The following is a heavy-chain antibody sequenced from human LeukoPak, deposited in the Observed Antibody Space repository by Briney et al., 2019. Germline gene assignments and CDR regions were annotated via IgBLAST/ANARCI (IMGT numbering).Heavy chain of an antibody. Sequence: GGSLRLSCAAAGFTFSNYNMIWVRQAPGKGLEWVSDISSSRSNINYADSVKGRFTISRDNARNSLYLLMSSLTAEDTAVYYCARVLTNYYYMDVWGKGTTVTVSS. J-gene: IGHJ6*03. D-gene: IGHD3-9*01. CDR3: ARVLTNYYYMDV. V-gene: IGHV3-48*04. CDR2: ISSSRSNI. CDR1: GFTFSNYN.